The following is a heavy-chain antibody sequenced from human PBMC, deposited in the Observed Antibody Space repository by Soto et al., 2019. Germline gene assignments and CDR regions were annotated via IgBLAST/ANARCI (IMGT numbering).Heavy chain of an antibody. Sequence: PSETLSLTCTVSGGSISSYYWSWIRQPPGKGLEWIGYIYYSGSTNYNPSLKSRVTISVDTSKNQFSLKLSSVTAADTAVYYCARDAGDYHDYWGQGTLVTVSS. CDR3: ARDAGDYHDY. J-gene: IGHJ4*02. CDR2: IYYSGST. D-gene: IGHD4-17*01. CDR1: GGSISSYY. V-gene: IGHV4-59*01.